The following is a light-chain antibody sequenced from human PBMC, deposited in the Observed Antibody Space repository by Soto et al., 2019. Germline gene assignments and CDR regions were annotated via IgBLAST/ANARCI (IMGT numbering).Light chain of an antibody. Sequence: DIQMTQSPSSLSASVGDRVTMTCRASQSISSYLNWYQQKPGKAPKLLIYAASSLQSGVPSRFSGSGSGTDFTLTISSLQPEDFATYYCQQSYSTFTWTFGQGTKVEIK. CDR2: AAS. CDR3: QQSYSTFTWT. J-gene: IGKJ1*01. V-gene: IGKV1-39*01. CDR1: QSISSY.